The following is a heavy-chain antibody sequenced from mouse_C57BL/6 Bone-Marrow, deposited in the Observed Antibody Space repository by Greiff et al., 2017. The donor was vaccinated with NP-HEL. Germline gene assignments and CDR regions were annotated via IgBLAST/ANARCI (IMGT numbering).Heavy chain of an antibody. V-gene: IGHV1-82*01. CDR2: IYPGDGDT. CDR1: GYAFSSSW. J-gene: IGHJ4*01. Sequence: LQESGPELVKPGASVKISCKASGYAFSSSWMNWVKQRPGKGPEWIGRIYPGDGDTNYNGKFKGKATLTADKSSSTAYMQLSSLTSEDSAVYFCAGSMMVTWVLDYYAMDYWGQGTSVTVSS. D-gene: IGHD2-3*01. CDR3: AGSMMVTWVLDYYAMDY.